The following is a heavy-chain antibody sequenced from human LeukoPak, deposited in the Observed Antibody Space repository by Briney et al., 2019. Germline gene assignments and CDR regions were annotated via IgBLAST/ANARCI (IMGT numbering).Heavy chain of an antibody. CDR1: GYTFTGYY. CDR3: ARQYGILDYGMDV. D-gene: IGHD3-9*01. V-gene: IGHV1-2*04. Sequence: GSVKVSCKASGYTFTGYYMHWVRQAPGQGLEWMGWINPNSGGTNYAQKFQGWVTMTRDTSISTAYMELSRLRSDDTAVYYCARQYGILDYGMDVWGKGTTVTVSS. CDR2: INPNSGGT. J-gene: IGHJ6*04.